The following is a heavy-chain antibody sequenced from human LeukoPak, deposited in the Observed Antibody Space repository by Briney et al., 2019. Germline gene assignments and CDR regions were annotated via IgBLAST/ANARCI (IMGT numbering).Heavy chain of an antibody. D-gene: IGHD6-25*01. CDR3: ARGPSRSGRFDY. CDR2: IRYDGSNK. V-gene: IGHV3-30*02. J-gene: IGHJ4*02. Sequence: GGPLRLSCAASGFTFSSYGMHWVRQAPGKGLEWVAFIRYDGSNKYYADSVKGRFTISRDNSKNTLYLQMNSLRAEDTAVYYCARGPSRSGRFDYWGQGTLVTVSS. CDR1: GFTFSSYG.